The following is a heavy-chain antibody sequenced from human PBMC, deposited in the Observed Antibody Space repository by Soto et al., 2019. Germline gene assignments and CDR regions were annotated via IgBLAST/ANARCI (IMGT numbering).Heavy chain of an antibody. J-gene: IGHJ4*02. D-gene: IGHD3-10*01. CDR2: IFSSGSA. Sequence: SETLSLTCSVSGGSISSGPYYWGWIRQPPGRGLEWIGGIFSSGSASYNSSLKSRVTIFVDTSKNQFSLKLSSVTAMYYCATQIGLHGVSRYFDYWGQGTLVTVSS. CDR3: GLHGVSRYFDY. CDR1: GGSISSGPYY. V-gene: IGHV4-39*01.